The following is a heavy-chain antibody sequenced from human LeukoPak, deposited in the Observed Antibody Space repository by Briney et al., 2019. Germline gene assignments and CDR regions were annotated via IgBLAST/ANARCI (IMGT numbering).Heavy chain of an antibody. V-gene: IGHV1-58*02. CDR2: IVVGSGNT. Sequence: GTSVKVSFKASGFTFTSSAMQWVRQARGQRLEWIGWIVVGSGNTNYAQKFQERVTITRDMSTSTAYMELSSLRSEDTAVYYCAAARYDSSGEPFDYWGQGTLVTVSS. J-gene: IGHJ4*02. D-gene: IGHD3-22*01. CDR3: AAARYDSSGEPFDY. CDR1: GFTFTSSA.